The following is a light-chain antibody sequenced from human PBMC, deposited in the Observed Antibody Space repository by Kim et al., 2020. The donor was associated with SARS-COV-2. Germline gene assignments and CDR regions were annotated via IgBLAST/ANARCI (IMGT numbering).Light chain of an antibody. CDR3: QQRSNSYT. CDR1: QSVSSY. J-gene: IGKJ2*01. CDR2: DAS. Sequence: LSLSTGDRAALSCRASQSVSSYLASYQQKPGQAPRLLIYDASNRATGIPARFSGSGSGTDFTLTISSLEPEDFAVYYCQQRSNSYTFGQGTTLEI. V-gene: IGKV3-11*01.